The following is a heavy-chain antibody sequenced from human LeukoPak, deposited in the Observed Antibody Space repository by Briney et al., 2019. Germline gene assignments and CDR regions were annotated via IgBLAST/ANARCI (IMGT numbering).Heavy chain of an antibody. D-gene: IGHD6-19*01. CDR1: GFTFSSYS. Sequence: PGGSLRLSCAASGFTFSSYSMNWVRQAPGKGLEWVSYISSSSSTIYYADSVKGRFTISRDNAKNSLYLQMNSLRAEDTAVYYCARDQEAVAGTGFINWGQGTLVTVSS. CDR3: ARDQEAVAGTGFIN. CDR2: ISSSSSTI. J-gene: IGHJ4*02. V-gene: IGHV3-48*01.